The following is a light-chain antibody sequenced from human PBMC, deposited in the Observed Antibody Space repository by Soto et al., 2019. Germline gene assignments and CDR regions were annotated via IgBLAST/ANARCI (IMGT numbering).Light chain of an antibody. V-gene: IGLV1-44*01. CDR1: SSNIGTNA. CDR3: AAWDDSLNGVL. J-gene: IGLJ2*01. CDR2: SSS. Sequence: QSVLTQPPSASGTPGRWVTISCSGSSSNIGTNAVNWYQQLPGTAPKLLIYSSSQRPSGVPDRFSGSKSGTSASLAIGGLQSEDEADYYCAAWDDSLNGVLFGGGTKLTVL.